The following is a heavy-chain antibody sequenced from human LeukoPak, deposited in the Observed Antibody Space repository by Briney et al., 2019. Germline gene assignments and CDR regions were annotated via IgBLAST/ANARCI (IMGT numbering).Heavy chain of an antibody. J-gene: IGHJ4*02. CDR2: IKQDGSEK. Sequence: PGGSLRLSCAASGFTFGSYWMTWVRRAPGKGLEWVANIKQDGSEKYYVDSVKGRFTISRDNAKNALYLQMNSLRAEDTAVYYCAKDRYSYAYEYFDCWGQGTLVTVSS. CDR1: GFTFGSYW. CDR3: AKDRYSYAYEYFDC. D-gene: IGHD5-18*01. V-gene: IGHV3-7*01.